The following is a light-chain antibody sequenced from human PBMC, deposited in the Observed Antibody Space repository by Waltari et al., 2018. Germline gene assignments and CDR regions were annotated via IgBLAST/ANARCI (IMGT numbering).Light chain of an antibody. CDR3: QHYSAYPFT. J-gene: IGKJ1*01. CDR2: RAS. V-gene: IGKV1-5*03. CDR1: QGIGSN. Sequence: DIQMTQSPSTPSASVGDRVTITCRASQGIGSNLAWYQQRPGKAPKLLIYRASTLDTGVPSRFTGSGSGTEFTLTINGLQPDDLATYYCQHYSAYPFTFGPGTKVEV.